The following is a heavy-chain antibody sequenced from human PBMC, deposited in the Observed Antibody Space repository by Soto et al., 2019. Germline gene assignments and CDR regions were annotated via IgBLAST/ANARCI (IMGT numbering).Heavy chain of an antibody. CDR1: GFTFSSYA. Sequence: GGSLRLSCAASGFTFSSYAMHWVRQAPGKGLEWVAVISYDGSNKYYADSVKGRFTISRDNSKNTLYLQMNSLRAEDTAVYYCASSAVSAFDIWGQGXMVTVSS. CDR3: ASSAVSAFDI. CDR2: ISYDGSNK. V-gene: IGHV3-30-3*01. J-gene: IGHJ3*02. D-gene: IGHD3-10*01.